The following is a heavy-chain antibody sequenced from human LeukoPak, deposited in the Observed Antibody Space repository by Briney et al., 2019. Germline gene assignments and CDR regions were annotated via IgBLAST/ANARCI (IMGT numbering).Heavy chain of an antibody. CDR3: ARISFIAEDY. D-gene: IGHD2/OR15-2a*01. J-gene: IGHJ4*02. CDR1: GGSFSGYY. V-gene: IGHV4-34*01. Sequence: SETLSLTCAVYGGSFSGYYWSWIRQPPGKGLEWIGEINHRGSTNYNPSLKSRVTISVDTSKNQFSLKLSSVTAADTAVYYCARISFIAEDYWGQGTLVTVSS. CDR2: INHRGST.